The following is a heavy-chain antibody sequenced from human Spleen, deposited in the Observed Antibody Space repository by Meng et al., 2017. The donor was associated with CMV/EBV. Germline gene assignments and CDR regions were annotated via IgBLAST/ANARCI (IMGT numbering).Heavy chain of an antibody. CDR2: IYSGGSST. J-gene: IGHJ6*02. Sequence: GGSLRLSCAASGFDFSKYWMHWVRQAPGKGLVWVSVIYSGGSSTYYADSVKGRFTISRDNSKNTLYLQMNSLRAEDTAVYYCAKARTMVRGVWDYYFYHDMDVWGQGTTVTVSS. CDR1: GFDFSKYW. V-gene: IGHV3-23*03. D-gene: IGHD3-10*01. CDR3: AKARTMVRGVWDYYFYHDMDV.